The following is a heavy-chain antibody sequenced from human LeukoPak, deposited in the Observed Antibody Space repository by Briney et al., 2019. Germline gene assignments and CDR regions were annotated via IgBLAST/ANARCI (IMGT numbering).Heavy chain of an antibody. CDR3: VLFLRYLDY. CDR1: GYTFTSYD. V-gene: IGHV1-8*03. J-gene: IGHJ4*02. CDR2: MNPKSGNT. D-gene: IGHD2-21*01. Sequence: APVRVSCKASGYTFTSYDINWVRQVTGQGLEWMGWMNPKSGNTGYAQKFQGRVTITRNTSISTAYMEVSSLRYEDTAVYYCVLFLRYLDYWGQGTLVTVSS.